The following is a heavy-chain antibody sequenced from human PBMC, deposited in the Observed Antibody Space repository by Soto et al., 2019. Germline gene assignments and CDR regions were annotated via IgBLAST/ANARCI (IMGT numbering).Heavy chain of an antibody. V-gene: IGHV1-18*01. CDR2: ISAYSGDT. D-gene: IGHD3-10*01. CDR3: ARDRGGRVNALDI. J-gene: IGHJ3*02. CDR1: GYTFTNYG. Sequence: QVQLVQSGAEVKKPGASVKVSCKASGYTFTNYGITWVRQAPGQGLEGMGWISAYSGDTNYPQKLQGRVTMTTDASTNTAYMELRSLRSDDTAVYYCARDRGGRVNALDIWGQGTMVTVSS.